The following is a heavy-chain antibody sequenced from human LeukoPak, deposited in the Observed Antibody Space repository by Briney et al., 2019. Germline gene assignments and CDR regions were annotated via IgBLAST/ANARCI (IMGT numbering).Heavy chain of an antibody. D-gene: IGHD3-10*01. CDR2: IKQDGSEK. CDR3: AREYYYGSGSYYNGY. J-gene: IGHJ4*02. CDR1: GFTFRSYW. V-gene: IGHV3-7*04. Sequence: GGSLTLSCAASGFTFRSYWMSWVRQAPGKGLEWVANIKQDGSEKYYVDSVKGRFTISRDNAKNSLYLQMNSLRAEDTAVYYCAREYYYGSGSYYNGYWGQGTLVTVSS.